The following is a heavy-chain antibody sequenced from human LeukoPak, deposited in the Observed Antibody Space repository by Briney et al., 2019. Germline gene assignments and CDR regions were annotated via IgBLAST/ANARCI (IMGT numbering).Heavy chain of an antibody. D-gene: IGHD4-17*01. CDR3: ARGGADYGASLYYFDF. Sequence: SETLSLTCTVSGGSISSSTYYWGWIRQPPGKGLEWIGEIYHSGSTNYNPSLKSRVTISVDKSKNQFSLKLSSVTAADTAVYYCARGGADYGASLYYFDFWGQGTLVTVSS. V-gene: IGHV4-39*07. CDR1: GGSISSSTYY. J-gene: IGHJ4*02. CDR2: IYHSGST.